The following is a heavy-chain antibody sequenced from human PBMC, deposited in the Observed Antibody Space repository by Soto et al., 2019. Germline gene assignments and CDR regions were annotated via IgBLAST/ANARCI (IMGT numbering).Heavy chain of an antibody. Sequence: QVQLVQSGAEVKKPGASVKVSCKASGYTFTSYAMHWVRQAPGQRLEWMGWINAGNGNTKYSQKFQGRVTITRDTTASTANMELSRLRSEDKDVYYCERDGCSSTSCYRGGSDYYGMDVWGQGTTVTVSS. CDR3: ERDGCSSTSCYRGGSDYYGMDV. CDR1: GYTFTSYA. V-gene: IGHV1-3*01. D-gene: IGHD2-2*01. CDR2: INAGNGNT. J-gene: IGHJ6*02.